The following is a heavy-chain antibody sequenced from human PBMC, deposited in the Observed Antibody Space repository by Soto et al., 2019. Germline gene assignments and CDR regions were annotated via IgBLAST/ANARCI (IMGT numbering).Heavy chain of an antibody. J-gene: IGHJ6*02. V-gene: IGHV1-69*01. CDR2: IIPIFGTA. CDR1: GGTFSSYA. D-gene: IGHD6-13*01. CDR3: ASERVPPYSGYGRAAAGPRDYYCMDA. Sequence: QVQLVQSGAEVKKPGSSVKVSCKASGGTFSSYAISWVRQAPGQGLEWMGGIIPIFGTANYGQKFQGRVTITADESTSTVYMELSSLRSEDTGVYYCASERVPPYSGYGRAAAGPRDYYCMDAWGHGTTVTVSS.